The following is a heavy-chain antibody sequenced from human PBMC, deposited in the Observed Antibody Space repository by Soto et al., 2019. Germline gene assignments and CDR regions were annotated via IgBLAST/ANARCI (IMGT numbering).Heavy chain of an antibody. CDR2: ISGTGGGT. Sequence: GGSLRLSCAASGFTFSSYAMSWVRQAPGKGLEWISGISGTGGGTYYADSVKGRFTISRDNSKNTLYLQMNSLRAEDTAVYYCAKKPQGYYDSSGYPSHFDYWGQGTLVTVSS. CDR3: AKKPQGYYDSSGYPSHFDY. CDR1: GFTFSSYA. V-gene: IGHV3-23*01. D-gene: IGHD3-22*01. J-gene: IGHJ4*02.